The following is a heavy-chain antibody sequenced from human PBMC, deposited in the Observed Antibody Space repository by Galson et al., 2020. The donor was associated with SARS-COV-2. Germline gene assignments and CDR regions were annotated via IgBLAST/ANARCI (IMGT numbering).Heavy chain of an antibody. Sequence: GESLKISCAASGFTVSSNYMSWVRQAPGKGLEWVQAIYSGGSTYYADSVKGRFTISRDNSKNTLYLQMNSLRAEDTAVYYCARDYGDYYFDYWGQGTLVTVSS. V-gene: IGHV3-53*01. CDR3: ARDYGDYYFDY. J-gene: IGHJ4*02. CDR2: IYSGGST. D-gene: IGHD4-17*01. CDR1: GFTVSSNY.